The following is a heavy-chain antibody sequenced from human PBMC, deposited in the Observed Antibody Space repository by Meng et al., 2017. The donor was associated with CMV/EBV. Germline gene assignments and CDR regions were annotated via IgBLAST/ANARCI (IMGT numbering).Heavy chain of an antibody. CDR2: INHSGST. V-gene: IGHV4-34*01. Sequence: GSFRGYYWSWIRQPPGKGLEWIGEINHSGSTNYNPSLKSRVTISVDTSKNQFSLKLSSVTAADTAVYYCARGPICSSTSCYNQYFQHWGQGTLAPSPQ. D-gene: IGHD2-2*02. CDR3: ARGPICSSTSCYNQYFQH. CDR1: GSFRGYY. J-gene: IGHJ1*01.